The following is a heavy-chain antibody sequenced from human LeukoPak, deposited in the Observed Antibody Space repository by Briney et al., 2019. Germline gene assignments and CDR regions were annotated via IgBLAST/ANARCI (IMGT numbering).Heavy chain of an antibody. CDR3: ARHYYDSSGYYYPNAFDI. CDR1: GGSISSYY. Sequence: SGTLSLTCTVSGGSISSYYWSWIRQPPGKGLEWIGYIYYSGSTNYNPSLKSRVTISVDTSKNQFSLKLSSVTAADTAVYYCARHYYDSSGYYYPNAFDIWGQGTMVTVSS. D-gene: IGHD3-22*01. J-gene: IGHJ3*02. V-gene: IGHV4-59*01. CDR2: IYYSGST.